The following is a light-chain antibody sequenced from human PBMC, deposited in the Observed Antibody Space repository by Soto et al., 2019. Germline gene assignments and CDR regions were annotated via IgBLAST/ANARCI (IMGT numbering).Light chain of an antibody. Sequence: EIVMTQSPATLSLSPGERATLSCRASQSVSDNLAWYQQKPGQAPRLLIYGASIRATDIPARFSGSGSGTEFSLTISSLQSEDFAVYYCQQYRSWPRTFGQGTKVDIK. V-gene: IGKV3D-15*01. J-gene: IGKJ1*01. CDR3: QQYRSWPRT. CDR1: QSVSDN. CDR2: GAS.